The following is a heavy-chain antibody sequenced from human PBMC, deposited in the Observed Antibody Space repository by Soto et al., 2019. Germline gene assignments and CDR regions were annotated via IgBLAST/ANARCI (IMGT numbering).Heavy chain of an antibody. D-gene: IGHD2-15*01. Sequence: QVQLVESGGGVVQPGTSLRLSCVASGFTFNKFDMHWIRQTPDKRLQWVAFIAYDGINKYYTGSVKGRFSVSRDNSKNTVSLQTNNLRLEDTATYFCARGDQYDILHRYYAMDVWGPATTVTISS. CDR2: IAYDGINK. CDR1: GFTFNKFD. V-gene: IGHV3-30-3*01. J-gene: IGHJ6*02. CDR3: ARGDQYDILHRYYAMDV.